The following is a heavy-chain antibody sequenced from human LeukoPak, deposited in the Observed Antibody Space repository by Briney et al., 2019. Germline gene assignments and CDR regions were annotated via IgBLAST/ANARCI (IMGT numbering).Heavy chain of an antibody. CDR1: GGTFSSYA. CDR2: IIPIFGTA. V-gene: IGHV1-69*01. CDR3: ATSQRAPRYTIFGVVMRAYPRTNLYGMDV. Sequence: SVKVSCKASGGTFSSYAISWVRQAPGQGLEWMGGIIPIFGTANYAQKIQGRVTITADESKSTAYMELSSLRSADTDVYYCATSQRAPRYTIFGVVMRAYPRTNLYGMDVWGQGTTVTVSS. D-gene: IGHD3-3*01. J-gene: IGHJ6*02.